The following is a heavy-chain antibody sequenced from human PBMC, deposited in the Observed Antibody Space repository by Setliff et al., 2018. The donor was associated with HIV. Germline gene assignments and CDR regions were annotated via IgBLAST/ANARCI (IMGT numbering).Heavy chain of an antibody. CDR1: GDSISSGSYY. D-gene: IGHD1-1*01. Sequence: SETLSLTCTVSGDSISSGSYYWSWIRQPAGKGLHWIGRIYTSGSTNYNPSLKSRVTISADTSKNQFSLRLKSVTAAETAVYYCARGGDGYNPGGGTFDHWGQGTLVTVSS. V-gene: IGHV4-61*02. J-gene: IGHJ4*02. CDR3: ARGGDGYNPGGGTFDH. CDR2: IYTSGST.